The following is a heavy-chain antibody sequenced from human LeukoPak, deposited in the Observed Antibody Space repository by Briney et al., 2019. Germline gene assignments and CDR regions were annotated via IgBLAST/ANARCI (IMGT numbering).Heavy chain of an antibody. J-gene: IGHJ4*02. CDR2: ISDNGGST. CDR3: VKDNEAGGSPFDR. D-gene: IGHD1-1*01. Sequence: GGSLRLSCSASGFVLRSHAMHWVRQAPGKGLEYVSRISDNGGSTYYADSVKGRFTISRDNSKIPLYLQMSSLRAVHTAVYYCVKDNEAGGSPFDRWGQGTLVTVSS. V-gene: IGHV3-64D*06. CDR1: GFVLRSHA.